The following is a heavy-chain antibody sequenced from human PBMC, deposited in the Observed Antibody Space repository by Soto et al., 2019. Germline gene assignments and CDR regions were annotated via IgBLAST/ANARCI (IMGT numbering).Heavy chain of an antibody. V-gene: IGHV4-31*03. CDR3: ARELNYGDYHWYFAL. D-gene: IGHD4-17*01. CDR1: GGSISSGGYY. Sequence: QVQLQESGPGLVKPSQTLSLTCTVSGGSISSGGYYWSWIRQHPGKGMEWIGYIYYSGSTYYNPSLKSRVTISVDTSKNQFYRKLSSVTAADTAVYYCARELNYGDYHWYFALWGRGTLVTVSS. J-gene: IGHJ2*01. CDR2: IYYSGST.